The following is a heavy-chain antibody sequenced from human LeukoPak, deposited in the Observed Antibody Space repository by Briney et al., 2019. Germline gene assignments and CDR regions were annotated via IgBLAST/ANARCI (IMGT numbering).Heavy chain of an antibody. CDR2: ISGSGSTT. D-gene: IGHD2-15*01. Sequence: GGSLRLSCAASGFTFSSYAMNWVRQAPGKGLEWVSAISGSGSTTYYADSVKGRFTISRDISKNTLFLQMNSLTAEDTAIYSCARETCSGGSCYSRYYNWFDPWGQGTLVTVSS. CDR3: ARETCSGGSCYSRYYNWFDP. J-gene: IGHJ5*02. CDR1: GFTFSSYA. V-gene: IGHV3-23*01.